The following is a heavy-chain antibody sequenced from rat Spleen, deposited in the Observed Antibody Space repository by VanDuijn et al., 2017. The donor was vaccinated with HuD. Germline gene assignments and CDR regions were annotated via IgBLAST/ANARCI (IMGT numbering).Heavy chain of an antibody. D-gene: IGHD1-9*01. CDR2: ISPSGGRA. J-gene: IGHJ2*01. CDR1: GFTFSSYD. V-gene: IGHV5-25*01. Sequence: EVQLVESGGGLVQPGRSLKVSCEASGFTFSSYDMAWVRQAPTKGLEWVASISPSGGRAYYHDSVKGRFTVSRDNAKSTLYLQMDSLRSEDTATYYCARHGYNSYFDYWGQGVMVTVSS. CDR3: ARHGYNSYFDY.